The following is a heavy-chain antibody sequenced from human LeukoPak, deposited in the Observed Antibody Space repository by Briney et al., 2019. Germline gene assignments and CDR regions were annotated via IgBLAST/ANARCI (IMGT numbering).Heavy chain of an antibody. J-gene: IGHJ6*02. CDR1: GGSFSGYY. V-gene: IGHV4-34*01. D-gene: IGHD6-19*01. CDR3: AIVRYSSGWYYGMDV. CDR2: INHSGST. Sequence: PSETLSLTCAVYGGSFSGYYWSWVPQPPGKGLEWIGEINHSGSTNYNPSLKSRVTISVDTSKNQFSLKLSSVTAADTAVYYCAIVRYSSGWYYGMDVWGQGTTVTVSS.